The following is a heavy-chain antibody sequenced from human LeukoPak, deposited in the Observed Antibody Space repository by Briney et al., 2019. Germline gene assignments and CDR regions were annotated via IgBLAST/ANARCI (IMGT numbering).Heavy chain of an antibody. Sequence: PGGSLRLSCAASGFTFSSYAMSWVRQDPGRGLEWVSAISGSGGYTWYADSMKGRFTISRDNSKNTLYLRMNSLRAEDTAVYYCAKEPIAVAGTFDYWGQGTLVTVSS. CDR1: GFTFSSYA. CDR2: ISGSGGYT. V-gene: IGHV3-23*01. CDR3: AKEPIAVAGTFDY. J-gene: IGHJ4*02. D-gene: IGHD6-19*01.